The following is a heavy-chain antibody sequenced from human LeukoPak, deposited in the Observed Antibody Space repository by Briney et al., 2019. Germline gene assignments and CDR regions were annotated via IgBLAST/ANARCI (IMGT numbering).Heavy chain of an antibody. V-gene: IGHV4-4*02. J-gene: IGHJ4*02. CDR2: ISLTGLT. Sequence: VQPSGTLSLTYGVSGGSISNTNWWSWVRQPPGQGLEWIGEISLTGLTHYNPSLESRVTVSLDKSKNQLSLNLTSVTAADTAVYYCSRENGAFSPFGYWGQGTLVTVLS. CDR1: GGSISNTNW. CDR3: SRENGAFSPFGY. D-gene: IGHD2-8*01.